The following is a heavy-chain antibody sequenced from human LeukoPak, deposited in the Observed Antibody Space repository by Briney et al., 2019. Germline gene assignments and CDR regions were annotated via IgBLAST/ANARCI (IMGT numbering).Heavy chain of an antibody. CDR2: ISWNSGSI. CDR1: GFTFSSYG. J-gene: IGHJ4*02. CDR3: AKVLVPGPTVVTGRGHYFDY. Sequence: GGSLRLSCAASGFTFSSYGMHWVRQAPGKGLEWVSGISWNSGSIGYADSVKGRFTISRDNAKNSLYLQMNSLRAEDTALYYCAKVLVPGPTVVTGRGHYFDYWGQGTLVTVSS. V-gene: IGHV3-9*01. D-gene: IGHD4-23*01.